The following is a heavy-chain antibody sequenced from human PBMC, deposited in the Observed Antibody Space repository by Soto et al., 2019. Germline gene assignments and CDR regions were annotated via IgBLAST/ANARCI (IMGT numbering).Heavy chain of an antibody. CDR3: ARGIFGSGTANDY. CDR2: INGDGSGT. Sequence: EVQLVESGGGLVQPGGSLRLSCAASGLTFSGSWMHWVRQAPGKGLVWVSRINGDGSGTSYADFVKGRFTISRDDAKNTLLLQMNGLRAEDTAVYYCARGIFGSGTANDYWGQGTLVTVSS. J-gene: IGHJ4*02. D-gene: IGHD3-10*01. V-gene: IGHV3-74*01. CDR1: GLTFSGSW.